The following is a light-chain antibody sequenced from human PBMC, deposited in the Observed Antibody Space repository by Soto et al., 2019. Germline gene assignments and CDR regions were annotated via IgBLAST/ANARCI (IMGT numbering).Light chain of an antibody. CDR1: QSVSSSY. Sequence: EIVLPPSPGTLSFSPVERAHLYCRASQSVSSSYLAWYQQKPVQAPRLLIYDASNRATGIPARFSGSASGTDFTLTISSLETEDFAVYHCQQRSNSCGQGTKGDIK. J-gene: IGKJ1*01. CDR3: QQRSNS. V-gene: IGKV3D-20*02. CDR2: DAS.